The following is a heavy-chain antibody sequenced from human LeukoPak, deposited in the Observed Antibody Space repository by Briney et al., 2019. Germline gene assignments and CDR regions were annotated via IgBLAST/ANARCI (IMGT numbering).Heavy chain of an antibody. J-gene: IGHJ4*02. D-gene: IGHD6-19*01. Sequence: GGSLRLSCAVSGFTVSSKYMSWVRQAPGKGLEWFSVLYTDDSTYYADSVRGRFTISRDDSKNMLCLHMNSLRAEDTAVYYCASRGSSGWYQGGFDYWGQGTLVTVSS. CDR2: LYTDDST. V-gene: IGHV3-66*01. CDR3: ASRGSSGWYQGGFDY. CDR1: GFTVSSKY.